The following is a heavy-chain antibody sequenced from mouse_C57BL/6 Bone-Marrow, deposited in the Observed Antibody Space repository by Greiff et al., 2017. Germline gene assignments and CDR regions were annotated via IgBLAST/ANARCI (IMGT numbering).Heavy chain of an antibody. CDR2: IDPENGDT. D-gene: IGHD2-4*01. CDR3: ARSGDYPYYAMDY. Sequence: VHVKQSGAELVRPGASVKLSCTASGFNIKDDYMHWVKQRPEQGLEWIGWIDPENGDTEYASKFQGKATITADTSSNTAYLQLSSLTSEDTAVYYCARSGDYPYYAMDYWGQGTSVTVSS. CDR1: GFNIKDDY. V-gene: IGHV14-4*01. J-gene: IGHJ4*01.